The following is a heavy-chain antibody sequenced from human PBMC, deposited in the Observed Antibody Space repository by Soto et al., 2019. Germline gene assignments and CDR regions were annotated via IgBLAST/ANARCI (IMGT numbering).Heavy chain of an antibody. CDR1: GFTFNTYG. D-gene: IGHD2-2*02. Sequence: QDHLVESGGGVVQPGTSLRLSCAASGFTFNTYGMHWVRQAPGKGLEWVAVISYEGSDKVYADSVKGRFTISRDNSKNTLYLQMSSLTPEETAIYYCATSPNFYCSSPNCYKYYFDYWGQGTLVTVSS. V-gene: IGHV3-30*03. CDR2: ISYEGSDK. J-gene: IGHJ4*02. CDR3: ATSPNFYCSSPNCYKYYFDY.